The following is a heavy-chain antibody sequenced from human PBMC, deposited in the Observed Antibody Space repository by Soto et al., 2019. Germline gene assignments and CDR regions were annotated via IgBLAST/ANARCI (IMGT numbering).Heavy chain of an antibody. D-gene: IGHD3-22*01. CDR1: GFTFSSYA. CDR3: AKEGDGGDYYDSSGYYYTSYFDY. Sequence: EVQLLESRGGLVQPGGSLRLSCAASGFTFSSYAMSWVRQAPGKGLEWVSAISGSGGSTYYADSVKGRFTISRDNSKNTLYLQMNSLRAEDTAVYYCAKEGDGGDYYDSSGYYYTSYFDYWGQGTLVTVSS. J-gene: IGHJ4*02. V-gene: IGHV3-23*01. CDR2: ISGSGGST.